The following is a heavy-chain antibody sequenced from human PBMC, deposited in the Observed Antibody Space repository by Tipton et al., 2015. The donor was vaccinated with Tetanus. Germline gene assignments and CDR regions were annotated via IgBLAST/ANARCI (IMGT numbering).Heavy chain of an antibody. CDR1: GGSIRGYY. CDR2: LYYNGSP. Sequence: LRLSCTVSGGSIRGYYWSWIRQSPGKGLEWLANLYYNGSPNYNPSLESRVTISEDTSKNQFSLKLSSVTAADTAVYYCARDRGLTTSGGIGMDVWGQGTTVTVAS. CDR3: ARDRGLTTSGGIGMDV. J-gene: IGHJ6*02. V-gene: IGHV4-59*01. D-gene: IGHD3-22*01.